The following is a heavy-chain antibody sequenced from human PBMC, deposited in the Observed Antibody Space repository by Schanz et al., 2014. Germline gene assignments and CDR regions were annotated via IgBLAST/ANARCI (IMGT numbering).Heavy chain of an antibody. Sequence: EVELVESGGGLVQPGGSLRLSCAASGFSFSDHAMDWVRQAAGKGLEWVGRVRKKEFSDDTEEYAASVRGRFTISRDESKNAVNLQMNGLKTEDTAMYYCVREGSMSPGASLRSFDWLGKFDYWGQGALVTVSS. CDR1: GFSFSDHA. CDR2: VRKKEFSDDTE. D-gene: IGHD3-9*01. J-gene: IGHJ4*02. CDR3: VREGSMSPGASLRSFDWLGKFDY. V-gene: IGHV3-72*01.